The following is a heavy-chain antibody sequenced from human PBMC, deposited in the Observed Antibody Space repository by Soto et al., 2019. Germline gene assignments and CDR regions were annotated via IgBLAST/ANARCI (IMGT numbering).Heavy chain of an antibody. Sequence: SGPTLVNPTETLTLTCTVSGFSVTTGKMGVSWIRQPPGKALEWLAHICSDNKRSYSTSLQGRLTISKDTSGSQVVLSMTNVDPVDTATYYCARTNVDSYQFYYAMD. D-gene: IGHD4-17*01. V-gene: IGHV2-26*01. J-gene: IGHJ6*01. CDR2: ICSDNKR. CDR1: GFSVTTGKMG. CDR3: ARTNVDSYQFYYAMD.